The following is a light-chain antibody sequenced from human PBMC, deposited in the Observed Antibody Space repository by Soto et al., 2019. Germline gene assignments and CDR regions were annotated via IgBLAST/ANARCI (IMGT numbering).Light chain of an antibody. V-gene: IGKV3-15*01. CDR1: ESTNNY. CDR3: QYYNNWLAT. J-gene: IGKJ4*01. CDR2: AAS. Sequence: EIVMTQSPATLSVSPGERPTLSCRASESTNNYLAWYQQKPGQAPRLLIYAASTRATGVSARFSGSGSGTEFTLTISSLQSEDFTIYYCQYYNNWLATFGGGTKVDIK.